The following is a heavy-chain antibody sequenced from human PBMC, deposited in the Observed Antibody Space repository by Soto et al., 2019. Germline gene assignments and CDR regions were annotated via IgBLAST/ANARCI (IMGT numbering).Heavy chain of an antibody. J-gene: IGHJ5*02. V-gene: IGHV4-61*01. Sequence: SETLSLTCTVSGDPLSSGSYYWSWIRQSPGKRLEWIAYIYYTGTTKYNPSLKSRVTISVDTSKNQFSLRLTSVTAADTAVYYCARAAPKYFDFLSAFHPWGQGNLVTVSS. D-gene: IGHD3-9*01. CDR3: ARAAPKYFDFLSAFHP. CDR2: IYYTGTT. CDR1: GDPLSSGSYY.